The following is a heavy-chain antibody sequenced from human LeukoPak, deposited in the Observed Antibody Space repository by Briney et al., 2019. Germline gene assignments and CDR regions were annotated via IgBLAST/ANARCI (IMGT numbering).Heavy chain of an antibody. CDR3: ASRSSGYYYGMDV. CDR1: GGSISSYY. CDR2: IYYSGST. J-gene: IGHJ6*02. Sequence: SETLSLTCTVSGGSISSYYWSWIRQPPGEGLEWIGFIYYSGSTNQNPSLKSRVTMSVDTSKNQFFLRLSSVTAADTAVYYCASRSSGYYYGMDVWGQGTTVTVSS. D-gene: IGHD1-26*01. V-gene: IGHV4-59*08.